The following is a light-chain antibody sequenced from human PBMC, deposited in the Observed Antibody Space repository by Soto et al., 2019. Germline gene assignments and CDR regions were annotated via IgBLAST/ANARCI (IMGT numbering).Light chain of an antibody. CDR1: QSLDSW. CDR2: KTS. CDR3: QQYNTFST. Sequence: DIQMTQSPSTLSASVEDRVTITCRASQSLDSWLAWYQQKPGKPPKLLIYKTSILEFGVPSRFSGSGSGTLFTLTISSLQTDDFATYYCQQYNTFSTFGQGTKVEIK. V-gene: IGKV1-5*03. J-gene: IGKJ1*01.